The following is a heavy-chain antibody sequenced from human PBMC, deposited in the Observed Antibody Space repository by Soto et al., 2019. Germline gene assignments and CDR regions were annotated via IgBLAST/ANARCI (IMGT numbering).Heavy chain of an antibody. V-gene: IGHV4-39*01. CDR1: GGSISSSSYY. J-gene: IGHJ6*02. D-gene: IGHD6-19*01. CDR2: IYYSGST. Sequence: SETLSLTCTVSGGSISSSSYYWGWIRQPPGKGLEWIGSIYYSGSTYYNPSLKSRVTISVDTSKNQFSLKLSSVTAADTAVYYCARSTELAGTYYYYYGMDVWGQGTTVTVSS. CDR3: ARSTELAGTYYYYYGMDV.